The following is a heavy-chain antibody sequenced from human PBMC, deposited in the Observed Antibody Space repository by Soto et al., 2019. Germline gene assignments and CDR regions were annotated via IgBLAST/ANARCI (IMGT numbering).Heavy chain of an antibody. D-gene: IGHD3-22*01. CDR1: GGSISRSAYY. CDR3: GRQTKDYYDTSGYYVN. J-gene: IGHJ4*02. V-gene: IGHV4-39*01. CDR2: IYHSGSA. Sequence: QLQLQESGPGLVKPSETLSLTCTVSGGSISRSAYYWGWIRQPPGKGLEWIGIIYHSGSAFYNPSLTSRVTISVDTSKNQFSLKLTSVTAADTAVYFCGRQTKDYYDTSGYYVNWGRGTLVTVSS.